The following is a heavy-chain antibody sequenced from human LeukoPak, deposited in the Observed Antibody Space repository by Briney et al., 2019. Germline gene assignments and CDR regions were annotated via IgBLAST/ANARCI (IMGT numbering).Heavy chain of an antibody. CDR1: GYTFTGYY. D-gene: IGHD1-26*01. CDR2: INPNSGGT. CDR3: AREIVGATGAFDI. V-gene: IGHV1-2*02. Sequence: ASVKVFCKASGYTFTGYYMHWVRQAPGQGLEWMGWINPNSGGTNYAQKFQGRVTMTRDTSISTAYMELSRLRSDDTAVYYCAREIVGATGAFDIWGQGTMVTVSS. J-gene: IGHJ3*02.